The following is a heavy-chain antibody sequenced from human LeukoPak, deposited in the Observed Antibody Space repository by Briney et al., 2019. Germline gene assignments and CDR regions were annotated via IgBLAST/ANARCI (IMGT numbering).Heavy chain of an antibody. J-gene: IGHJ6*04. D-gene: IGHD3-9*01. V-gene: IGHV4-34*01. CDR2: INHSGST. CDR3: ARRCYDILTGYSHLDV. CDR1: GGSFSGYY. Sequence: SETLSLTCAVFGGSFSGYYWSWIRQPPGKGLEWIGEINHSGSTNYNPSLKSRVTISVDTSKNQFSLKLSSVTAADTAVYYCARRCYDILTGYSHLDVWGKGTTVTVSS.